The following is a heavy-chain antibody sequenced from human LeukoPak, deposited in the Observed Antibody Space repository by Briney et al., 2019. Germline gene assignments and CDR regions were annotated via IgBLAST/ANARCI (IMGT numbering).Heavy chain of an antibody. CDR3: ARDVYSIAAAGTFDY. D-gene: IGHD6-13*01. V-gene: IGHV1-69*04. CDR2: IIPILGIA. CDR1: GGTFSSYA. J-gene: IGHJ4*02. Sequence: SVKVSCKASGGTFSSYAVSWVRQAPGQGLEWMGRIIPILGIANYAQKFQGRVTITADKSTSTAYMELSSLRSEDTAVYYCARDVYSIAAAGTFDYWGQGTLVTVSS.